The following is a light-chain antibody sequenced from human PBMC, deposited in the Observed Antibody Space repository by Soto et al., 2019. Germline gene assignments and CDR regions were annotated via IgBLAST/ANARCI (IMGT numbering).Light chain of an antibody. CDR2: GAS. CDR1: QSVSSSY. V-gene: IGKV3-20*01. Sequence: EIVLTQSPGTLSLSPGERVTLSCRARQSVSSSYLAWYQQKPGQAPRLLIYGASSRATGISDRFSGSGSGTDFTLTISRLEPEDFAVYYCQQYGSSLSITFGQGTRLENK. J-gene: IGKJ5*01. CDR3: QQYGSSLSIT.